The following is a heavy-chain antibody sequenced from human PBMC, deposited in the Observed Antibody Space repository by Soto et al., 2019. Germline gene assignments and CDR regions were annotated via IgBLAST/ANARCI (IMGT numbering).Heavy chain of an antibody. Sequence: GGSLRLFLSASGFTFSDYYMSLIRQAPGKGLEWVSYISSSGSTIYYADSVKGRFTISRDNAKNSLYLQMNSLRAEDTAVYYCARVIKGYSSSWYQDYWGQGTLVTVSS. D-gene: IGHD6-13*01. V-gene: IGHV3-11*01. CDR1: GFTFSDYY. CDR3: ARVIKGYSSSWYQDY. J-gene: IGHJ4*02. CDR2: ISSSGSTI.